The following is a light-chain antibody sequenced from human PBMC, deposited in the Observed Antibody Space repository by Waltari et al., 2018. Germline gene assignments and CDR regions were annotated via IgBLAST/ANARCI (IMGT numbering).Light chain of an antibody. J-gene: IGLJ1*01. CDR1: NSNIGAGYD. CDR3: QSYESSLSHSV. V-gene: IGLV1-40*01. Sequence: QSVLTQPPSVSGAPGQRVTISCTGSNSNIGAGYDVHWYQQLPTKAPKLLIFANNNRPSGVPDRFSGSRSGPSASLAITGLQAEDEADYYSQSYESSLSHSVFGTGTKVSVL. CDR2: ANN.